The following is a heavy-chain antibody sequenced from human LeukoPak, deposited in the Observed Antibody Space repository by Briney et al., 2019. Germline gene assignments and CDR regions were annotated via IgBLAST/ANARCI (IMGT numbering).Heavy chain of an antibody. J-gene: IGHJ4*02. V-gene: IGHV4-39*07. CDR1: GGSISSSSYY. CDR3: ARELLSCSGSSCQSGDY. D-gene: IGHD2-15*01. Sequence: NPSETLSLTCTVSGGSISSSSYYWGWIRQSPGKALEWIGTIYYNGATRYNPSLNSRVTISVDTSKNQFSLKLNSMTAADTAVYYCARELLSCSGSSCQSGDYWGQGTLVTVSS. CDR2: IYYNGAT.